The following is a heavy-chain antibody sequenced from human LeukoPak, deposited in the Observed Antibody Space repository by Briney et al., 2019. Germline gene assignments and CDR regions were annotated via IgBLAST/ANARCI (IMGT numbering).Heavy chain of an antibody. J-gene: IGHJ4*02. CDR3: ARTSGFFDSSGFYQQNPYYFQY. V-gene: IGHV4-34*01. CDR2: INHSGRT. Sequence: PAVTLSLTCAASGDSFIGYFWTWIRQAPGQGLEWIGDINHSGRTNYNPSLQRRVSISVDTSKNQFSLNVTSVTGADTAVYYCARTSGFFDSSGFYQQNPYYFQYWGQGVLVTVSS. CDR1: GDSFIGYF. D-gene: IGHD3-22*01.